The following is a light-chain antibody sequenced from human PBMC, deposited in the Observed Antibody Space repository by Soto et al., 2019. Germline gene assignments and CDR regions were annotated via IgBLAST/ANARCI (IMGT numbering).Light chain of an antibody. V-gene: IGKV1-5*01. CDR1: QSISTW. J-gene: IGKJ1*01. CDR3: QQYNSYST. Sequence: DIQMSQSPSTLSASVGYRFTITCRASQSISTWFAWYQQKPGKAPKLLIHDASSLESGVPSRLSGSGSGTEFTLTISSLQPDDFATYYCQQYNSYSTFGQGTKVDIK. CDR2: DAS.